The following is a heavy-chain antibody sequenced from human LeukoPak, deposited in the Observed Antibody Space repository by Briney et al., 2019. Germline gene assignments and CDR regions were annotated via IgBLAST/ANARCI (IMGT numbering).Heavy chain of an antibody. CDR2: ISGSGGST. D-gene: IGHD3-10*01. CDR3: AKGRGLYGSGGYPARFQH. J-gene: IGHJ1*01. V-gene: IGHV3-23*01. CDR1: GFTFSSYA. Sequence: GGSLRLSCAASGFTFSSYAMSWVRQAPGKGLEWVPAISGSGGSTYYADSVKGRFTISRDNSKNTLYLQMNSLRAEDTAVYYCAKGRGLYGSGGYPARFQHWGQGTLVTVSS.